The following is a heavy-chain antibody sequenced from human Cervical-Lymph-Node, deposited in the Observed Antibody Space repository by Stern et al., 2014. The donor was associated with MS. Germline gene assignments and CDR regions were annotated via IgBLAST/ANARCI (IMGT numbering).Heavy chain of an antibody. CDR1: GYSLTDLS. CDR2: FDPDDAGT. D-gene: IGHD4-17*01. J-gene: IGHJ3*02. V-gene: IGHV1-24*01. Sequence: VQLVQSGAEVKKPGASVKVSCKVSGYSLTDLSMHWVRQPPGKGLDWMGGFDPDDAGTIYAQQFQGRLTMTEDTSADTAYMELSSLRSEDTAVYYCVRYGDYVDAFDMWGQGTMVTVSS. CDR3: VRYGDYVDAFDM.